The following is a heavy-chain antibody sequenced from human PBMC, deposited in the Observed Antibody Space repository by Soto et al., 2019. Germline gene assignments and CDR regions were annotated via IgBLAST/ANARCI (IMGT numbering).Heavy chain of an antibody. J-gene: IGHJ4*02. CDR2: IYYSGST. V-gene: IGHV4-59*01. D-gene: IGHD2-15*01. CDR1: GGSISSYY. Sequence: SETLSLTCTVSGGSISSYYWSWIRQPPGKRLEWIGYIYYSGSTNYNPSLKSRVTTSVDTSKNQFSLKLSSVTAADTAVYYCARAGAATLSDYWGQGTLVTVS. CDR3: ARAGAATLSDY.